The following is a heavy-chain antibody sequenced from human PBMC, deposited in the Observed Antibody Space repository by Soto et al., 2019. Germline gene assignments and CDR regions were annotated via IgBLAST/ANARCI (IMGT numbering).Heavy chain of an antibody. CDR3: ARKTGYEVFDF. J-gene: IGHJ4*02. Sequence: SETQSLTCTVSGLSLGTGRSYWSWIRDRPGKGVEWIGDICDSGNTRYDPSLTSRVAGSLDTGEKEFFLRLTSLTAADTAVYYCARKTGYEVFDFWGQGTLVTVSS. CDR2: ICDSGNT. D-gene: IGHD5-12*01. V-gene: IGHV4-31*03. CDR1: GLSLGTGRSY.